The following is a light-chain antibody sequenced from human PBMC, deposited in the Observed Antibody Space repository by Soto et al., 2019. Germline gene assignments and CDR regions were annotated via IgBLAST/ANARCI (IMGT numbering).Light chain of an antibody. J-gene: IGKJ2*01. CDR2: APS. CDR1: QNISTY. CDR3: QQSYSVPYT. V-gene: IGKV1-39*01. Sequence: DIQMTQSPSSLSASVGDRVTVTCRASQNISTYLNWYQQKPGKAPKVLIYAPSSLQSGVPSRFSGSGSGTDFTLTITSLQPEDFATYYCQQSYSVPYTFGQGTKLEIK.